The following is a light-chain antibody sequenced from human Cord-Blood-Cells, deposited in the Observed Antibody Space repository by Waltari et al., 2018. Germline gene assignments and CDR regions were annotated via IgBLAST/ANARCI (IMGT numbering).Light chain of an antibody. CDR3: QQYNNWPPLT. CDR1: QSVSNN. J-gene: IGKJ4*01. CDR2: GPS. V-gene: IGKV3-15*01. Sequence: EIVMSQSPATLSVSPGERATLSCRASQSVSNNLAWYQQKTGQAPRLLIYGPSTSATGSPARFSGSGSATEFTLTISSLQYEDVAVYYCQQYNNWPPLTFGGGTKVEIK.